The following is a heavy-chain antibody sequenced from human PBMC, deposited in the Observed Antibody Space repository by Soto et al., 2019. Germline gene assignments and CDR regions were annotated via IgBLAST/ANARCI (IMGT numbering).Heavy chain of an antibody. CDR1: GGSISSSSYY. J-gene: IGHJ3*02. CDR2: IYYSGST. Sequence: SETLSLTCTVSGGSISSSSYYWGWIRQPPGKGLEWIGSIYYSGSTYYNPSLKSRVTISVDTSKNQFSLKLSSVTAADTAVYYCARRSGWGAYYDSSGYSAFDIWGQGTMVTVSS. V-gene: IGHV4-39*01. D-gene: IGHD3-22*01. CDR3: ARRSGWGAYYDSSGYSAFDI.